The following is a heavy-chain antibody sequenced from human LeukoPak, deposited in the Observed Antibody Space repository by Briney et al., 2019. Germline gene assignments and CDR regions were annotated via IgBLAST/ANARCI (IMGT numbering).Heavy chain of an antibody. Sequence: GGSLRLSCVGSGFIFRTYGIHWVRQAPGKGLEWVAAIQSDGSKEYYADSVKGRFTISRDNAKNTLYLQMNSLRAEDTAVYYCAREAATARVFFDYWGQGTLVTVSS. D-gene: IGHD6-25*01. CDR3: AREAATARVFFDY. J-gene: IGHJ4*02. CDR2: IQSDGSKE. CDR1: GFIFRTYG. V-gene: IGHV3-33*05.